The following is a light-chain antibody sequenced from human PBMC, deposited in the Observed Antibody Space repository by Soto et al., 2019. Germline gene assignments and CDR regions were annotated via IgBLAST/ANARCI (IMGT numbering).Light chain of an antibody. CDR1: QHVATGN. V-gene: IGKV3-20*01. CDR2: GAS. Sequence: IVLTQSAGALSLSPVERXTLFCRASQHVATGNFASFQHKSGQAPRLXIYGASSRAIRIPDSFSGSGSGTDFTPPISGLEPEDFAVYYGQHFGNSLWTFGQGTKVDIK. CDR3: QHFGNSLWT. J-gene: IGKJ1*01.